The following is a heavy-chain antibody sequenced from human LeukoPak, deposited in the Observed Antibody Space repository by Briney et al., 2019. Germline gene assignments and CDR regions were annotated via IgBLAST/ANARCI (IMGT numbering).Heavy chain of an antibody. J-gene: IGHJ3*02. D-gene: IGHD4-17*01. CDR3: ARDRGADAFDI. CDR2: ISGSGGST. V-gene: IGHV3-23*01. CDR1: GFTFSSYV. Sequence: GGSLRLSCAASGFTFSSYVISWVRQAPGKGLEWVSGISGSGGSTYYADSVKGRFTISRDNAKNSLYLQMNSLRAEDTAVYYCARDRGADAFDIWGQGTMVTVSS.